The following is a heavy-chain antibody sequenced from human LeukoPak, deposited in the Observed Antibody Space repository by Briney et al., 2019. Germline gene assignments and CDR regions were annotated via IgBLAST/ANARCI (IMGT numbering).Heavy chain of an antibody. Sequence: ASVKVSCKASGYTFSGYYMHWVRQAPGQGLEWMGWINSNSGDPNYAQKFQGRVTLTRDTSISTAYMELSRLRSDDTAVYYCAREKSGNSGFDYWGRGTLVTVSS. J-gene: IGHJ4*02. D-gene: IGHD4-23*01. CDR1: GYTFSGYY. V-gene: IGHV1-2*02. CDR2: INSNSGDP. CDR3: AREKSGNSGFDY.